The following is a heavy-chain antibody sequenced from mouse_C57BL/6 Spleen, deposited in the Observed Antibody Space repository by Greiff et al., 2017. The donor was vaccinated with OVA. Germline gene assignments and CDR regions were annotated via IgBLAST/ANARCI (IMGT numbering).Heavy chain of an antibody. CDR2: ISSGSSTL. CDR1: GFTFSDYG. V-gene: IGHV5-17*01. Sequence: EVKLVESGGGLVKPGGSLKLSCAASGFTFSDYGLHWVRQAPEKGLEWVSYISSGSSTLYYADHVTGRFTISRDNAKNTLFLQMNSLRSEDTAMYYCARSHYYGSSYGFDDWGQGTTLTVSS. CDR3: ARSHYYGSSYGFDD. D-gene: IGHD1-1*01. J-gene: IGHJ2*01.